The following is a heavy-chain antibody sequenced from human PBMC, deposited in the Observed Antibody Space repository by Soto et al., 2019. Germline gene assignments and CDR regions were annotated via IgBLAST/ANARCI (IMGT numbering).Heavy chain of an antibody. CDR2: ISSSSSYI. CDR1: GFTFSSYS. D-gene: IGHD3-3*01. J-gene: IGHJ6*02. V-gene: IGHV3-21*01. Sequence: VGSLRLSCAASGFTFSSYSMNWVRQAPGKGLEWVSSISSSSSYIYYADSVKGRFTISRDNAKNSLYLQMNSLRAEDTAVYYCAREPRGLWSGHYYYGMDVWGQGTTVTVS. CDR3: AREPRGLWSGHYYYGMDV.